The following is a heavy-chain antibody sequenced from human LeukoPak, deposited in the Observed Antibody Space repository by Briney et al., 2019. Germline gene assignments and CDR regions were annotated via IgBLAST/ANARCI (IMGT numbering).Heavy chain of an antibody. CDR2: ISGSGGST. V-gene: IGHV3-23*01. Sequence: PGGSLRLSCAASGFTFSSYAMSWVRQAPGKGLEWVSAISGSGGSTYYADSVKGRFTISRDNSKNTLYLQMNSLRAEDTAVYYCAKDREWGIAAAGTPRTYFDYWGQGTLVTVSS. J-gene: IGHJ4*02. D-gene: IGHD6-13*01. CDR1: GFTFSSYA. CDR3: AKDREWGIAAAGTPRTYFDY.